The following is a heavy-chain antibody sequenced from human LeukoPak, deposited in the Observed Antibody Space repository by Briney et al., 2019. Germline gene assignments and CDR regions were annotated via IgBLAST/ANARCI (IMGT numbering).Heavy chain of an antibody. D-gene: IGHD6-13*01. CDR1: GGSISSSSYY. V-gene: IGHV4-39*07. Sequence: SETLSLTCTVSGGSISSSSYYWGWIRQPPGKGLEWIGSIYYSGSTYYNPSLKSRVTISVDTSKNQFSLKLSSVTAADTAVYYCARRQGGSSSNWFDPWGQGTLVTVSS. J-gene: IGHJ5*02. CDR3: ARRQGGSSSNWFDP. CDR2: IYYSGST.